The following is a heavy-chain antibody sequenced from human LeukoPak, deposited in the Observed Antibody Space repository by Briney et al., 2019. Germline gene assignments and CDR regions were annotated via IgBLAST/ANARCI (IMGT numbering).Heavy chain of an antibody. CDR1: GGAISRWC. D-gene: IGHD1-14*01. Sequence: PETLSLTCTVSGGAISRWCWSWLRQPAGEGLEWIGRFCTTGSTNYSPSLKSRVTMSVDTSKNQFSLNLISVTAADTAVYYCATGAGDFDHWGQGILVTVSS. V-gene: IGHV4-4*07. CDR2: FCTTGST. J-gene: IGHJ4*02. CDR3: ATGAGDFDH.